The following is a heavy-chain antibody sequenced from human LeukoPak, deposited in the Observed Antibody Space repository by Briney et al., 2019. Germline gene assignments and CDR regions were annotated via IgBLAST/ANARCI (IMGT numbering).Heavy chain of an antibody. CDR2: ISGSGGST. D-gene: IGHD3-9*01. Sequence: PGGSLRLSCAASGFTFSSYAMSWVRQAPGKGLEWVSAISGSGGSTYYADSVKGRFTISRDNSKNTLYLQMNSLRAEDTAVYYCAKSPRYYDILTGYYNPYYMDVWGKGTTVTVSS. CDR1: GFTFSSYA. J-gene: IGHJ6*03. V-gene: IGHV3-23*01. CDR3: AKSPRYYDILTGYYNPYYMDV.